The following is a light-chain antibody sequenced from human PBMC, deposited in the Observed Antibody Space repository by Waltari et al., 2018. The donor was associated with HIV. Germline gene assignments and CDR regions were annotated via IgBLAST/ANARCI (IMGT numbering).Light chain of an antibody. V-gene: IGKV3-20*01. J-gene: IGKJ3*01. CDR3: QQYGCSFLT. Sequence: VLTQSPATLSLSPGERATLSCRASRSVDSNYLAWYQQRPGQTPRLLIYGTANRATGIPDRCTGGGSGADFTLSISSLEPDDFAVYYCQQYGCSFLTVGPGTKVEI. CDR1: RSVDSNY. CDR2: GTA.